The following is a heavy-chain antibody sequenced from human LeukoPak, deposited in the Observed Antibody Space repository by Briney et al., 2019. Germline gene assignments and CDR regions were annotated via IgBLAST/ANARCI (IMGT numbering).Heavy chain of an antibody. CDR1: GFTFSSYW. J-gene: IGHJ6*03. D-gene: IGHD3-10*01. Sequence: GGSLRLSCAASGFTFSSYWMHWVRQAPGKGLVWVSRINNDGSSTSYADSVQGRFTISRDNAKNTLYLQMNSLRAEDTALYYCAGGAAGDYYYYYMDVWGKGTTVTVSS. CDR3: AGGAAGDYYYYYMDV. V-gene: IGHV3-74*01. CDR2: INNDGSST.